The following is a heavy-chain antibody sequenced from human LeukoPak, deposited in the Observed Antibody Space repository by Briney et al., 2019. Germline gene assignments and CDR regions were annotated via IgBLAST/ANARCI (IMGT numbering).Heavy chain of an antibody. CDR2: ITLYSGAT. Sequence: ASVTVSFKASVYIFIYYYIHWVRQAPARGWEWKGWITLYSGATKFAQKVQGRVTLTRDTSISTAYVELTNLASDDTAVYYCVSWAGGNSDVASFDYWGQGTLVIVSS. CDR1: VYIFIYYY. D-gene: IGHD2-21*01. J-gene: IGHJ4*02. CDR3: VSWAGGNSDVASFDY. V-gene: IGHV1-2*02.